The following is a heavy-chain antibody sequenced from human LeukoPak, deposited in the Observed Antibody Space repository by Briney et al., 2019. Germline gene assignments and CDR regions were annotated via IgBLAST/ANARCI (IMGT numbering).Heavy chain of an antibody. D-gene: IGHD3-3*01. J-gene: IGHJ4*02. CDR2: IIPILGIT. V-gene: IGHV1-69*04. Sequence: ASVKVSCKASGGTFSSYAISWVRQAPGQGLEWMGRIIPILGITNYAQKFQGRVTMTRDTSTSTVYMELSSLRSEDTAVYYCARDRYDFWSGYKYYFDYWGQGTLVTVSS. CDR3: ARDRYDFWSGYKYYFDY. CDR1: GGTFSSYA.